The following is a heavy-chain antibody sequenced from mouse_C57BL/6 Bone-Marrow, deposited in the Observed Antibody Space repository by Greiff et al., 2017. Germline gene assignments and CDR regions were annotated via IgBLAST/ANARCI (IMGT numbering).Heavy chain of an antibody. Sequence: EVQLQESGPELVKPGASVKISCKASGYSFTDYNMNWVKQSHGKSLEWIGVINPNYGTTSYNQKFKGKATLTVDPSSSTAYMQLNSLTSEDSAVYYGARGGLLLRYYCDYWGQGTTLTVSS. CDR3: ARGGLLLRYYCDY. D-gene: IGHD1-1*01. CDR2: INPNYGTT. CDR1: GYSFTDYN. V-gene: IGHV1-39*01. J-gene: IGHJ2*01.